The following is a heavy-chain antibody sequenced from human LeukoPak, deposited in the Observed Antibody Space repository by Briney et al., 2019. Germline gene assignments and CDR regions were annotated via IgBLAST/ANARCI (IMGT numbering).Heavy chain of an antibody. V-gene: IGHV1-18*04. CDR1: GYTFTSYG. D-gene: IGHD3-10*01. CDR2: SSAYNGNT. CDR3: ARGKMVRGVIITYNWFDP. Sequence: ASVKVSCKASGYTFTSYGISWVRQAPGQGLEWMGWSSAYNGNTNYAQKLQGRVTMTTDTSTSTAYMELRSLRSDDTAVYYCARGKMVRGVIITYNWFDPWGQGTLVTVSS. J-gene: IGHJ5*02.